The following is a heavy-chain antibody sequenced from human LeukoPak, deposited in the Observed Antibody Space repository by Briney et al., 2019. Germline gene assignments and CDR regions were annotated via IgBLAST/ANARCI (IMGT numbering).Heavy chain of an antibody. CDR3: ATPLGGSGYYFDY. CDR1: GYTFTSYG. Sequence: ASVNVSCKASGYTFTSYGINWVRQAPGQGLEWMGWISAYNGNTNYAQKLQGRVTITADESTSTAYMELSSLRSEDTAVYYCATPLGGSGYYFDYWGQGTLVTVSS. D-gene: IGHD3-22*01. J-gene: IGHJ4*02. CDR2: ISAYNGNT. V-gene: IGHV1-18*01.